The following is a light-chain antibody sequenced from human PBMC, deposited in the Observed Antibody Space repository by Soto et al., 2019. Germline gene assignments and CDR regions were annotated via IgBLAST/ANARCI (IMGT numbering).Light chain of an antibody. CDR3: QHYNSYSEA. CDR2: KAS. CDR1: PTISSW. V-gene: IGKV1-5*03. J-gene: IGKJ1*01. Sequence: DIQMPQSPSPLSGSVGDRVTITCRARPTISSWLAWYQQKPGKAPKLLIYKASTLKSGVPSRFSGSGAGTEFTLTISSLQPDDFATYYCQHYNSYSEAFGQGTKVELK.